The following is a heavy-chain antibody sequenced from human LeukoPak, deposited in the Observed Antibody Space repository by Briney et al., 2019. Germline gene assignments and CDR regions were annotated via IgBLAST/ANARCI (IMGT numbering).Heavy chain of an antibody. V-gene: IGHV3-74*01. J-gene: IGHJ4*02. CDR1: GFIFSSYW. CDR3: ARRVVVPAAPCYFDY. Sequence: GGSLRLSCAASGFIFSSYWMHWVRQAPGKGLVWVSRINSDGSSTSYADSVKGRFTISRDNAKNTPYLQMNSLRAEDTAVYYCARRVVVPAAPCYFDYWGQGTLVTVSS. D-gene: IGHD2-2*01. CDR2: INSDGSST.